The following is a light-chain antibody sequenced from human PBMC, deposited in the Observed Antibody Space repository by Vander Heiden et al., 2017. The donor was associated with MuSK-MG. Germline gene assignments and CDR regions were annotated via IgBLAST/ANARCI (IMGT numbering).Light chain of an antibody. CDR2: AAS. J-gene: IGKJ4*01. CDR3: QQHVDNSLLT. V-gene: IGKV1-NL1*01. Sequence: DIQMTQTPSSLSASVGDRVTITCRASQGIRNSLAWYQHKPGKAPRLLLSAASTLASGVPSRFSGSGYGAEYTLTISSLQPEDFAPYYCQQHVDNSLLTFGGGTKVEIK. CDR1: QGIRNS.